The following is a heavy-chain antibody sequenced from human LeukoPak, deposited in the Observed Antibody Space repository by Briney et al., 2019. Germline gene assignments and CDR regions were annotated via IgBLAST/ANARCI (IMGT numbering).Heavy chain of an antibody. D-gene: IGHD3-16*02. CDR1: GGTFSSYA. CDR2: IIPIFGTA. CDR3: ARESSHLHYYYYYMDV. Sequence: SVKVSCKASGGTFSSYAISWVRQAPGQGLEWMRGIIPIFGTANYAQKFQGRVTITADESTSTAYMELSSLRSEDTAVYYCARESSHLHYYYYYMDVWGKGTTVTVSS. V-gene: IGHV1-69*13. J-gene: IGHJ6*03.